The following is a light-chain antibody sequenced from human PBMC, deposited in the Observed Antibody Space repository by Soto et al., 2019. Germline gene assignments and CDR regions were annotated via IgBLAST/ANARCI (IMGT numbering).Light chain of an antibody. Sequence: QSVLTQPASVSGSPGQSITISCTGTSSDVGGYNYVSCYQHHPDKAPKLMIYEVSNRPSGVSNRFSGSNSGTTASLTISGLQAEDEADYYCSSYTSSSTLIFGTGTKLTVL. CDR1: SSDVGGYNY. V-gene: IGLV2-14*01. J-gene: IGLJ1*01. CDR3: SSYTSSSTLI. CDR2: EVS.